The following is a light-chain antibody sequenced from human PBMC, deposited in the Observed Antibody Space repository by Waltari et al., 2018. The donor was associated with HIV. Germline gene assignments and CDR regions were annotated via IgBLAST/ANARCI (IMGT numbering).Light chain of an antibody. J-gene: IGLJ1*01. CDR3: AAWDVSLRGAYV. CDR1: SSDIGSNY. Sequence: QSVLTQPPSASGTPGQRVTISCSGASSDIGSNYVYWYQQLPGTAPKLLIYRSNQRPSGVPDRFSGSKSGTSASLAISGLRSEDEADYYCAAWDVSLRGAYVFGTGTKVAVL. V-gene: IGLV1-47*01. CDR2: RSN.